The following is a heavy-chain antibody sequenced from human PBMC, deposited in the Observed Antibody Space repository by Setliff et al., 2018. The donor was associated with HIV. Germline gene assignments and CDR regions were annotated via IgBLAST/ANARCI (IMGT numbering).Heavy chain of an antibody. CDR3: ATSTLGWSDDAFDI. CDR2: INPHSGVT. Sequence: ASVKVSCKASGYSFTGYWMHWVRQAPGQGLEWMGRINPHSGVTNYAQKFQGRVTMTRDTSITTAYMELRRLKYEDTAVYYCATSTLGWSDDAFDIWGQGTMVTVSS. J-gene: IGHJ3*02. V-gene: IGHV1-2*06. D-gene: IGHD2-21*01. CDR1: GYSFTGYW.